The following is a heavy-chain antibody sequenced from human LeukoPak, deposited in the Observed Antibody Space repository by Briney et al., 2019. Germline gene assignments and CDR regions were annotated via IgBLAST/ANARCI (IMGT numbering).Heavy chain of an antibody. D-gene: IGHD2-2*01. CDR3: ARGSAIVVVPAAIFYNWFDP. V-gene: IGHV4-34*01. Sequence: SQTLSLTCTVSGDSINSGGYYWSWIRQPPGKGLEWIGEINHSGSTNYNPSLKSRVTISVDTSKNQFSLKLSSVTAADTAVYYCARGSAIVVVPAAIFYNWFDPWGQGTLVTVSS. CDR1: GDSINSGGYY. J-gene: IGHJ5*02. CDR2: INHSGST.